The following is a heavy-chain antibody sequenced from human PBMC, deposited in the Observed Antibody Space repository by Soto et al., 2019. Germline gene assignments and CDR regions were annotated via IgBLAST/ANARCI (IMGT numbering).Heavy chain of an antibody. CDR3: ARHQVLRYFDWSPAAFDI. CDR1: GYTFTSYG. CDR2: ISAYNGNT. V-gene: IGHV1-18*04. D-gene: IGHD3-9*01. J-gene: IGHJ3*02. Sequence: ASVKVSCKASGYTFTSYGISWVRQAPGQGLEWMGWISAYNGNTNYAQKLQGRVTMTTDTSTSTAYMELRSLRSDDTAVYYCARHQVLRYFDWSPAAFDIWGQGTMVTVSS.